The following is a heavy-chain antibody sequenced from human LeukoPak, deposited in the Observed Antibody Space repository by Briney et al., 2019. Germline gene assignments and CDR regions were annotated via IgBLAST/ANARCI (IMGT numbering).Heavy chain of an antibody. Sequence: SETLSLTCTVSGYSISSGYYWGWIRQPPGKGLEWIGSIYYSGSTYYNPSLKSRVTISIDTSKNQFSLKLSSVTAADTAVYYCARRVGYYTPFDYWGQGTLVTVSS. V-gene: IGHV4-38-2*02. CDR2: IYYSGST. CDR3: ARRVGYYTPFDY. D-gene: IGHD3-3*01. J-gene: IGHJ4*02. CDR1: GYSISSGYY.